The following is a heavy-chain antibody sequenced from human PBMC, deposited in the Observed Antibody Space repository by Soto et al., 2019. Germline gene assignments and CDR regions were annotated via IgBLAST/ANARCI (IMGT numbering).Heavy chain of an antibody. V-gene: IGHV1-18*01. CDR3: ARDTDIVVVPAALIERENWFDP. Sequence: GASVKVSCKASGYTFTSYGISWVRQAPGQGLEWMGWISAYNGNTNYAQKLQGRVTMTTDTSTSTAYMELRSLRSDDTAVYYCARDTDIVVVPAALIERENWFDPWGQGTLVTVSS. CDR2: ISAYNGNT. J-gene: IGHJ5*02. D-gene: IGHD2-2*01. CDR1: GYTFTSYG.